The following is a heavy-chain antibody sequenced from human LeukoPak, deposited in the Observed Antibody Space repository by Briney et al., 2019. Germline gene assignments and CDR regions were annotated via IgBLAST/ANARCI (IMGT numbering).Heavy chain of an antibody. CDR1: GGSISSSFHY. CDR3: AREDDSSGFTDAFDI. Sequence: SQTLSLTCTVSGGSISSSFHYWGWIRQSPGKGLEWIGSISYGGSAYYKPSLKSRVTISIDTSKNQFSLKLSSVTAADTAVYYCAREDDSSGFTDAFDIWGQGTMVTVSS. CDR2: ISYGGSA. J-gene: IGHJ3*02. V-gene: IGHV4-39*07. D-gene: IGHD3-22*01.